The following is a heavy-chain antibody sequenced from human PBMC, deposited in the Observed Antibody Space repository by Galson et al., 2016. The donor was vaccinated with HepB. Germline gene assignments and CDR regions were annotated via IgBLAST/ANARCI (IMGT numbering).Heavy chain of an antibody. D-gene: IGHD3-10*01. V-gene: IGHV4-4*07. CDR2: IYTSGST. CDR1: GGSIRNYY. J-gene: IGHJ3*01. Sequence: SETLSLTCTVSGGSIRNYYWSWIRQPAGRGLEYIGRIYTSGSTNYNPSLKSRVTMSVDTSTNQFSLKMSSVTAADTAVYYCARVLLWFGGDAFDLWGQGTMVSVSS. CDR3: ARVLLWFGGDAFDL.